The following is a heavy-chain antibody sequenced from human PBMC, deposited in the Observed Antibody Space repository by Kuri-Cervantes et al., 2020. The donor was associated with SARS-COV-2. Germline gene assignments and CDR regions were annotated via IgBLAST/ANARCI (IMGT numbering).Heavy chain of an antibody. CDR2: INPNSGGT. CDR1: GYTFTGDY. J-gene: IGHJ3*02. D-gene: IGHD4-23*01. Sequence: ASVKVSCKASGYTFTGDYMHWVRQAPGQGLEWMGRINPNSGGTNYAQKFQGRVTMTRDTSISTAYMELSRLRSDDTAVYYCARDPGGLDAFDIWGQGTMVTVSS. CDR3: ARDPGGLDAFDI. V-gene: IGHV1-2*06.